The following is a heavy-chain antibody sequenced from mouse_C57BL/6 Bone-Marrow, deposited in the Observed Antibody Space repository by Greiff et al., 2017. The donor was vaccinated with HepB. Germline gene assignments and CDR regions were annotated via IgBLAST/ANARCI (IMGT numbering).Heavy chain of an antibody. CDR2: IDPEDGET. J-gene: IGHJ1*03. CDR1: GFNIKDDY. V-gene: IGHV14-2*01. Sequence: VQLQQSGAELVKPGASVKLSCTASGFNIKDDYMHWVKQRTEKGLEWIGRIDPEDGETKYAPKFQGKATITADTSSNTAYLQLSSLTSEDTAVYYCSRIYYYGSSSWYFLVWGTGNTVTASS. D-gene: IGHD1-1*01. CDR3: SRIYYYGSSSWYFLV.